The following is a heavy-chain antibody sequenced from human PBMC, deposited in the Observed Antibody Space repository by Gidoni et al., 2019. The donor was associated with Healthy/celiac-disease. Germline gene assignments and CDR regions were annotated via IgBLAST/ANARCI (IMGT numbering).Heavy chain of an antibody. V-gene: IGHV1-18*01. CDR2: ISAYNGNT. CDR3: AREGDIVVVPAAIASGWFDP. CDR1: GYTFTSYG. J-gene: IGHJ5*02. D-gene: IGHD2-2*01. Sequence: QVQLVQSGAEVKKPGASVTVSCKDSGYTFTSYGIRWVRQSPGQGLEWMGWISAYNGNTNFAQKLQGRVTMTTDTATSTAYMELRSLRSDDTAVYYCAREGDIVVVPAAIASGWFDPWGQGTLVTVSS.